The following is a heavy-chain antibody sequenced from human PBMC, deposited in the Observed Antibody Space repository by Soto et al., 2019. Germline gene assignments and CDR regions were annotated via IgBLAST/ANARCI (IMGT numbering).Heavy chain of an antibody. CDR2: IKQDGSEK. J-gene: IGHJ6*02. CDR1: GFTSRNYW. Sequence: GGSLRLSCAASGFTSRNYWMSWVRQAPGKGLEWVANIKQDGSEKFYVDSVRGRFTISRDNPKNSLYLQMNSLRAEDTAVYYCTRGTELGYCTGSSCPGIDVWGQGTTVTVYS. CDR3: TRGTELGYCTGSSCPGIDV. V-gene: IGHV3-7*03. D-gene: IGHD2-15*01.